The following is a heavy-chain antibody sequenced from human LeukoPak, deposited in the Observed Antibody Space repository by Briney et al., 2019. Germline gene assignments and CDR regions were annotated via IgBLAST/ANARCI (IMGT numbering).Heavy chain of an antibody. CDR2: ISSSSSTI. Sequence: GGSLRLSCAASGFTFSSYSMNWVRQAPGKGLEWVSYISSSSSTIYYADSVKGRFTISRDNSKNTLYLQMNSLRAEDTAVYYCARGADYGGNSGYYYYYYMDVWGKGTTVTVSS. V-gene: IGHV3-48*01. CDR3: ARGADYGGNSGYYYYYYMDV. D-gene: IGHD4-23*01. J-gene: IGHJ6*03. CDR1: GFTFSSYS.